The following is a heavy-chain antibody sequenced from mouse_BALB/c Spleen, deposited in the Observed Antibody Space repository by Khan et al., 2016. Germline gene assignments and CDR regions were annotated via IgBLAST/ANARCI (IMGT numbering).Heavy chain of an antibody. V-gene: IGHV1-87*01. CDR2: IYPGDGDT. CDR3: ARRGYGNYFDY. Sequence: VQLQESGAELARPGASVKLSCKASGYTFTSYWMQWVKQRPGQGLEWIGAIYPGDGDTRYTQKFKGKATLTADKSSSTAYMQLSSLASEDSAVXYCARRGYGNYFDYWGQGTTLTVSS. CDR1: GYTFTSYW. J-gene: IGHJ2*01. D-gene: IGHD2-10*02.